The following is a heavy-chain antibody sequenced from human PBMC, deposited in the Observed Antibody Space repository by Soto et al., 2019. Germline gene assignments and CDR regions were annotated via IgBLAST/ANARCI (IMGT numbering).Heavy chain of an antibody. D-gene: IGHD1-7*01. V-gene: IGHV1-69*13. CDR3: AEKYNWNYFSWFDP. CDR1: GGTFSSYA. J-gene: IGHJ5*02. Sequence: SVKVSCTASGGTFSSYAISWVRQAPGQGLEWMGGIIPIFGTANYAQKFQGRVTITADESTSTAYMELSSLRSEDTAVYYCAEKYNWNYFSWFDPWGQGTLVTVSS. CDR2: IIPIFGTA.